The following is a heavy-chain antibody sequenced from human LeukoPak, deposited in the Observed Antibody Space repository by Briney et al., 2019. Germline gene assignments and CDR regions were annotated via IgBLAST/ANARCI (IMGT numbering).Heavy chain of an antibody. CDR3: AKSQDGGRLFHFDY. D-gene: IGHD1-26*01. CDR2: IYSGGRT. V-gene: IGHV3-53*01. J-gene: IGHJ4*02. Sequence: GGSLRLSCAVSGFIVSSNYMTWVRQAPGKGLEWVSVIYSGGRTYYADSVKGRFTISRDNSKNTLYLQMNSLRAEDTAVYFCAKSQDGGRLFHFDYWGQGTLVTVSS. CDR1: GFIVSSNY.